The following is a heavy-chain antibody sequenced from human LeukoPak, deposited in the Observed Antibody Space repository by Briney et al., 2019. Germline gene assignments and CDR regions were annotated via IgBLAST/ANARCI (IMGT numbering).Heavy chain of an antibody. Sequence: AGGSLRLSCAASGFTFSDYYMSWIRQAPGKGLEWVSYISSSGSTIYYADSVKGRFTISRDNAKNSLYLQMNSLRAEDTALYYCARDRRDDFWSGYYKILGSDYYMDVWGKGTTVTVSS. V-gene: IGHV3-11*01. CDR1: GFTFSDYY. D-gene: IGHD3-3*01. CDR2: ISSSGSTI. CDR3: ARDRRDDFWSGYYKILGSDYYMDV. J-gene: IGHJ6*03.